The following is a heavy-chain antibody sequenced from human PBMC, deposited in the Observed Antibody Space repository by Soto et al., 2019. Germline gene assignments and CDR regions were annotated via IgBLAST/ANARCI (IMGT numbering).Heavy chain of an antibody. J-gene: IGHJ5*01. D-gene: IGHD1-1*01. CDR1: GLTFRRYG. Sequence: GGSLRLSCEASGLTFRRYGIHWVRQVPWKGLVWVSSINSDGTSSTYADSVKGRFTISRDNAKNTVYLQMNSLRADETAIYYCSSYRFVRGPQLPYAWGQGTMVTVCS. CDR2: INSDGTSS. CDR3: SSYRFVRGPQLPYA. V-gene: IGHV3-74*03.